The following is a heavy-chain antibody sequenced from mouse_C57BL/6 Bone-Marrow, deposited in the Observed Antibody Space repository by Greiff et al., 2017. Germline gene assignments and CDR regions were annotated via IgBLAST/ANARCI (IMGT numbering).Heavy chain of an antibody. J-gene: IGHJ2*01. Sequence: EVKLMESGGGLVKPGGSLKLSCAASGFTFSSYTMSWVRQTPEKRLEWVATISGGGGNTYSPDSEKGRVTISRDKAKNTLYLQMSSLRSEDTALYYCARQGIITTVVDFDYWCQGPTLTVSS. CDR3: ARQGIITTVVDFDY. V-gene: IGHV5-9*01. CDR1: GFTFSSYT. CDR2: ISGGGGNT. D-gene: IGHD1-1*01.